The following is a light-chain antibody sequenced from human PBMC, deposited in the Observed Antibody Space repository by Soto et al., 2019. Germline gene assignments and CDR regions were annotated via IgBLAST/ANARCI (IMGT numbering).Light chain of an antibody. Sequence: EIVLTQSPGTLSLSPGEVATLSCRASQSVRNNYLAWYQQKPGQAPSLLIYGASARATGIPDRFSGSGSGTDFTLTISGLEPEDFAVYYCQQYGDSPRLTFGGGTRVEIK. CDR1: QSVRNNY. CDR2: GAS. J-gene: IGKJ4*01. CDR3: QQYGDSPRLT. V-gene: IGKV3-20*01.